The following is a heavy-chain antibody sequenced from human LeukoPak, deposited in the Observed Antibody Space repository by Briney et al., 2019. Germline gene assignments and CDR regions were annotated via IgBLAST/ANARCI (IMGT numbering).Heavy chain of an antibody. CDR2: ISSSSSSI. CDR3: ARRYCSVPNGHENSFYGMDV. D-gene: IGHD2-15*01. J-gene: IGHJ6*02. Sequence: QPGGSLRLSCAASGFTFSTHSMNWVRQAPGKGLEWVSYISSSSSSIYYADSVKGRFTISRDNAKNSLYLQMNSLRAEDTAVHYSARRYCSVPNGHENSFYGMDVWGQGTTVTVS. CDR1: GFTFSTHS. V-gene: IGHV3-48*01.